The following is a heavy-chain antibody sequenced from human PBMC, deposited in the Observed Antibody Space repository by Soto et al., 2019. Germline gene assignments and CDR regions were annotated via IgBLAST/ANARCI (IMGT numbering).Heavy chain of an antibody. CDR2: IHSGDSNA. Sequence: PGESLKISCKGSGYSFSTYSIGWVRQMPGKGLEWMGNIHSGDSNARYSPSFQGQVTISVDKSISTAYLQWSSLKASDTALYYCATWRSGHWFDYWGQGTLVTVSS. D-gene: IGHD2-21*02. CDR3: ATWRSGHWFDY. V-gene: IGHV5-51*01. J-gene: IGHJ4*02. CDR1: GYSFSTYS.